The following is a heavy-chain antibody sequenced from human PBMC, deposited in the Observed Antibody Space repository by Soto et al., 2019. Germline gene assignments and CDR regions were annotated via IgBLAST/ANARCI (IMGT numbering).Heavy chain of an antibody. CDR3: ARHAPTAPFDY. V-gene: IGHV4-39*01. J-gene: IGHJ4*02. CDR1: GGSISSSSYY. Sequence: SETLSLTCTVSGGSISSSSYYWGWIRQPPGKGLEWIGSIYYSGSTYYNPSLKSRVTISVDTSKNQFSLKLSSVTAADPAVYYCARHAPTAPFDYWGQGTLVTVSS. CDR2: IYYSGST. D-gene: IGHD4-17*01.